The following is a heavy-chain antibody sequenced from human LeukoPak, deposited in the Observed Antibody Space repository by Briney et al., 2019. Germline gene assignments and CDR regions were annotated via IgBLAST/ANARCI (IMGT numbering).Heavy chain of an antibody. Sequence: GESLKISCQGSGYTFTSYWIGWVRQMPGQGLEWMGIVYPGDSDTRYSPSFQGQVTISADKSISTAYLQWGSLKASDTAMYYCARLGSQSGYYSDRKNWNFDLWGRGTLVTVSS. CDR1: GYTFTSYW. D-gene: IGHD3-22*01. CDR2: VYPGDSDT. J-gene: IGHJ2*01. CDR3: ARLGSQSGYYSDRKNWNFDL. V-gene: IGHV5-51*01.